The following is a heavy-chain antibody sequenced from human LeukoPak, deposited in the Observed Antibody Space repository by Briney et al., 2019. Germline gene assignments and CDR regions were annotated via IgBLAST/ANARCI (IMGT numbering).Heavy chain of an antibody. CDR1: GGSISSYN. J-gene: IGHJ4*02. Sequence: SETLSLTCTVSGGSISSYNWSWIRQSPGKGPEWIGYIYYSGSTNYNPSLKSRVTLSLDTSKNQFSLKLSSVTAADTAVYYCARNIAVTGTYSYSDYWGQGTLVTVSS. V-gene: IGHV4-59*08. CDR2: IYYSGST. CDR3: ARNIAVTGTYSYSDY. D-gene: IGHD6-19*01.